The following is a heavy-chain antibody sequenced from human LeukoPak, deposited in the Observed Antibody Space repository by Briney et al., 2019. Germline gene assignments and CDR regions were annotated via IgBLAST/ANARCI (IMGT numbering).Heavy chain of an antibody. D-gene: IGHD3-3*01. CDR3: ATPAVGVVITHDAFDI. CDR2: FDPEDGET. Sequence: ASVKVSCKVSGYTLTELSMHWVRQAPGKGLEWMGGFDPEDGETIYAQKFQGRVTMTEDTSTDTAYMELSSLRSEDTAVYYCATPAVGVVITHDAFDIWGQGTMVTVSS. CDR1: GYTLTELS. J-gene: IGHJ3*02. V-gene: IGHV1-24*01.